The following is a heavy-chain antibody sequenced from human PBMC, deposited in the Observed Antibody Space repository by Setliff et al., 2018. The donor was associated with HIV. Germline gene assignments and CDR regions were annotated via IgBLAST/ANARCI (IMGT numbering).Heavy chain of an antibody. CDR3: ARLPNAATYQSYYMDV. V-gene: IGHV5-51*01. J-gene: IGHJ6*03. CDR2: IYPGDSDT. CDR1: GYKFSSYW. D-gene: IGHD2-15*01. Sequence: PGESLTISCEGSGYKFSSYWIGWVRQMPGKGLEWMGIIYPGDSDTRYSPSFQGQVTISADKSTNTAYLQWTGLKASDTAMYYCARLPNAATYQSYYMDVWGEGTTVTVSS.